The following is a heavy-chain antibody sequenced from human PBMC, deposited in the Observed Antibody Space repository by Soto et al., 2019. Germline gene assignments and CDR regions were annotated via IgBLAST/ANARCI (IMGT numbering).Heavy chain of an antibody. CDR1: GYTLTELS. J-gene: IGHJ4*02. V-gene: IGHV1-24*01. CDR2: FDPEDGET. D-gene: IGHD3-22*01. Sequence: QVQLVQSGAEVKKPGASVKVSCKVSGYTLTELSMHWVRQAPGKGLEWMGGFDPEDGETIYAQKFQGRVTMTEDTSTDTADMDLSSPRSEDTAVYYCATSDSSGYYYVRYFDYWGQGTLVTVSS. CDR3: ATSDSSGYYYVRYFDY.